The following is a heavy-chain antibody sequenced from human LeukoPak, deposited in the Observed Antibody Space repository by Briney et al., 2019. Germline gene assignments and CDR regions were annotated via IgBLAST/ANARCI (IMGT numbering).Heavy chain of an antibody. V-gene: IGHV3-23*01. Sequence: GGSLRLSCAASGLTFSNYAMTWVRQGPGKGLEWVSTISGSGGNTFYADSVKGRFTISRDNSKNTLYLQMNSLRAEDTAVYYCARDKIVGAVDYWGQGTLVTVSS. J-gene: IGHJ4*02. CDR2: ISGSGGNT. D-gene: IGHD1-26*01. CDR3: ARDKIVGAVDY. CDR1: GLTFSNYA.